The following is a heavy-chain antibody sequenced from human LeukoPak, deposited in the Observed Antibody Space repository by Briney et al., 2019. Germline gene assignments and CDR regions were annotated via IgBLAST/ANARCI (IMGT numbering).Heavy chain of an antibody. CDR3: AKDPQGSLDY. Sequence: GGSLRLSCVASGFTFNNYGMHWVRQAPGKGLDWVSFIRYDGTKTYYADSVKGRFTISRDNSKNTLYLQMNSLRDEDTAIYYCAKDPQGSLDYWGQGTLVTVSS. CDR2: IRYDGTKT. D-gene: IGHD3-10*01. V-gene: IGHV3-30*02. J-gene: IGHJ4*02. CDR1: GFTFNNYG.